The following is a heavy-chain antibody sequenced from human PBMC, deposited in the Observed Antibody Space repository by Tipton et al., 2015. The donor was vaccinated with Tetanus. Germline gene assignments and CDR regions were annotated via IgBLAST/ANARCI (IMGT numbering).Heavy chain of an antibody. D-gene: IGHD5-18*01. V-gene: IGHV3-74*01. J-gene: IGHJ4*02. CDR2: INSDGSST. Sequence: SLRLSCAASGFTFSSYWMHWVRQAPGKGLVWVSRINSDGSSTSYADSVKGRFTISRDNAKNTLSLQMNSLRAEDTAVYYCARLSANSYGYPQCAYWGQGTLVTVSS. CDR1: GFTFSSYW. CDR3: ARLSANSYGYPQCAY.